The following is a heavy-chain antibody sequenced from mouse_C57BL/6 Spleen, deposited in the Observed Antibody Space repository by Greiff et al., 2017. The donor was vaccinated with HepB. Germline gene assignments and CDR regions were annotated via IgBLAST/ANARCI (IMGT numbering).Heavy chain of an antibody. CDR2: IYPGDGDT. V-gene: IGHV1-82*01. CDR3: ARSGGSGYD. Sequence: VKLQESGPELVKPGASVKISCKASGYAFSSSWMNWVKQRPGKGLEWIGRIYPGDGDTNYNGKFKGKATLTADKSSSTAYMQLSSLTSEDSAVYFCARSGGSGYDWGQGTLVTVSA. J-gene: IGHJ3*01. CDR1: GYAFSSSW. D-gene: IGHD2-2*01.